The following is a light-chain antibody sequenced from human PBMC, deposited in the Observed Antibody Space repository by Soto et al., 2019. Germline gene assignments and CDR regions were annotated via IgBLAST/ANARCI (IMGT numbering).Light chain of an antibody. CDR2: EVT. V-gene: IGLV2-14*01. CDR1: RRDVGGYNY. CDR3: SSYTISNTLPFV. Sequence: QSALTQPASVSGSPGQSITISCTGTRRDVGGYNYVSWYQQYPGKSPKLLIYEVTHRPSGVSNRFSGSKSGNTASLTIPGLQAEDEADYYCSSYTISNTLPFVFGTGTKVSVL. J-gene: IGLJ1*01.